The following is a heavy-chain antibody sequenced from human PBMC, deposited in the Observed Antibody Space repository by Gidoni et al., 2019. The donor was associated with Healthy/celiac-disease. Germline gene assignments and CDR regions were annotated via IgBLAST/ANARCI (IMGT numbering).Heavy chain of an antibody. Sequence: QVQLVESGGGVVQPGRSLRLSCAASGFTFSSYAMHWVRQAPGKGLEWVAVISYDGSNKYYADSVKGRFTISRDNSKNTLYLQMNSLRAEDTAVYYCARESIANYYGMDVWGQGTTVTVSS. J-gene: IGHJ6*02. V-gene: IGHV3-30-3*01. D-gene: IGHD6-6*01. CDR1: GFTFSSYA. CDR2: ISYDGSNK. CDR3: ARESIANYYGMDV.